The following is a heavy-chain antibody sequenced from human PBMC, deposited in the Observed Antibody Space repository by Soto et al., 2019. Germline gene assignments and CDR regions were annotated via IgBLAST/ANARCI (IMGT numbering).Heavy chain of an antibody. J-gene: IGHJ6*02. D-gene: IGHD6-25*01. CDR1: GGTFSSYA. Sequence: QVQLVQSGAEVKKPGSSVKVSCKASGGTFSSYAISWVRQAPGQGLEWMGGIFPIFGTANYAQKFQGRVTITADESTSTAYMELSSLRSEDTAVYYCARQGAALRDYYYGMDVWGQGTTVTVSS. CDR2: IFPIFGTA. CDR3: ARQGAALRDYYYGMDV. V-gene: IGHV1-69*12.